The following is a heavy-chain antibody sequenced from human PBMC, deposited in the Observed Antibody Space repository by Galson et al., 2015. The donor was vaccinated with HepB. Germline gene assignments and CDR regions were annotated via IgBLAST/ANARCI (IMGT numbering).Heavy chain of an antibody. Sequence: SLRLSCAASGFTFSSYAMHWVRQAPGKGLEWVAVISYDGSNKYYADSVKGRFTISRDNSKNTLYLQMNSLRAEDTAVYYCARSVAVAGTSSDYWGQGTLVTVSS. V-gene: IGHV3-30*04. CDR1: GFTFSSYA. CDR2: ISYDGSNK. J-gene: IGHJ4*02. D-gene: IGHD6-19*01. CDR3: ARSVAVAGTSSDY.